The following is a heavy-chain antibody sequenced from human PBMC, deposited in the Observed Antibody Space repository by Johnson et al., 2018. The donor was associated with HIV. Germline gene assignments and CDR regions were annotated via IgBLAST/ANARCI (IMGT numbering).Heavy chain of an antibody. Sequence: VQLVESGGGLVQPGGSLRLSCAASGFTFSSYAMSWVRQAPGKGLEWVSAISGSGSTIYYADSVKGRFTISRDNAKNSLYLQMNSLRAEDTAVYYCARGGSSRNPAFDIWGQGTMVTVSS. CDR1: GFTFSSYA. CDR2: ISGSGSTI. CDR3: ARGGSSRNPAFDI. J-gene: IGHJ3*02. D-gene: IGHD1-26*01. V-gene: IGHV3-48*04.